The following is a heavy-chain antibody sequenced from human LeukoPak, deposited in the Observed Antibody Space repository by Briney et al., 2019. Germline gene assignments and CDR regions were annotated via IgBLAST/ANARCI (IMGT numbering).Heavy chain of an antibody. CDR3: ARVEYYNFDY. V-gene: IGHV3-7*01. Sequence: GGSLRLSCTVSGFTFSRFWMAWVRQAPGKGLEWVASIKEDGSKTYYVDSVEGRFTISRDNANNSLYLLMNSLRDVDTAIYYCARVEYYNFDYWGQGSLVTASS. J-gene: IGHJ4*02. D-gene: IGHD2/OR15-2a*01. CDR2: IKEDGSKT. CDR1: GFTFSRFW.